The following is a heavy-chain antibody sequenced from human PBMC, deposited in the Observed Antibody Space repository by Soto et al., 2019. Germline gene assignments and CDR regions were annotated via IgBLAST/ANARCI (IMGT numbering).Heavy chain of an antibody. V-gene: IGHV3-30-3*01. CDR1: GFTFSNYA. D-gene: IGHD5-18*01. Sequence: QVHLVESGGGVVQPGRSLRLSCAASGFTFSNYAMHWVRQAPGKGLEWVAVISYDGSDKYNANSVKGRFTISRDNSKNTLYLHMNSLRAEDKAVYYCARDTGPNGYNYYYFGMDVWGQGTKVTVSS. J-gene: IGHJ6*02. CDR2: ISYDGSDK. CDR3: ARDTGPNGYNYYYFGMDV.